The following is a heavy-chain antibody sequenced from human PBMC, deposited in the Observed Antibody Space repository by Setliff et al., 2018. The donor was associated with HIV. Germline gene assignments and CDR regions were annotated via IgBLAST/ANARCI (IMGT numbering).Heavy chain of an antibody. J-gene: IGHJ4*02. CDR1: GFTLSSFG. CDR2: IRYDCSPQ. V-gene: IGHV3-30*02. Sequence: PGGSLRLSCAASGFTLSSFGMHWVRPAPGKGLVWVAFIRYDCSPQYYGDSVKGRFTISRDDSNNTVYLQMNSLRAEDTAMYYCAKDFNLGLRRYFDHWGQGTLVTVSS. CDR3: AKDFNLGLRRYFDH.